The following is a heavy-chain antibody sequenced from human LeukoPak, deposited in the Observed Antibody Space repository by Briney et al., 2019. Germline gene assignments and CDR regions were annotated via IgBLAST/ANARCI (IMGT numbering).Heavy chain of an antibody. CDR2: INPNSGGT. V-gene: IGHV1-2*06. J-gene: IGHJ4*02. Sequence: GASVKVSCKASGYTFTGYYMHWVRQAPGQGLEWMGRINPNSGGTNYAQKFQGRVTMTRDTSISTAYMELSRLRSDDTAVYYCAGVGFGSYYDSSGYRSFDYWGQGTLVTVSS. CDR3: AGVGFGSYYDSSGYRSFDY. D-gene: IGHD3-22*01. CDR1: GYTFTGYY.